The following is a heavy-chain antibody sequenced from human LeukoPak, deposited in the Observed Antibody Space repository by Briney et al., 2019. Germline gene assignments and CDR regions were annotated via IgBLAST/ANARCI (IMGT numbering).Heavy chain of an antibody. D-gene: IGHD2-2*01. CDR2: INPSGGST. V-gene: IGHV1-46*01. CDR1: GYTFTSYY. Sequence: ASVKVSCKASGYTFTSYYMHWVRQAPGQGLEWMGIINPSGGSTSYAQKFQGRVTMTRDMSTSTVYMELSSLRSEDTTVYYCAGGYCSSTSCSRGYFQHWGQGTLVTVSS. J-gene: IGHJ1*01. CDR3: AGGYCSSTSCSRGYFQH.